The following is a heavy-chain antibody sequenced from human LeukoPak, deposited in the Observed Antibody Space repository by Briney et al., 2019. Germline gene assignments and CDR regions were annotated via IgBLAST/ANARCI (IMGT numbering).Heavy chain of an antibody. CDR3: AKGGSSSWYELDY. Sequence: GGSLRLSCAASGFTFDDYAMHWVRRAPGKGLEWVSGISWNSGSIGYADSVKGRFTISRDNAKNSLYLQMNSLRAEDTALYYCAKGGSSSWYELDYWGQGTLVTVSS. V-gene: IGHV3-9*01. J-gene: IGHJ4*02. CDR2: ISWNSGSI. CDR1: GFTFDDYA. D-gene: IGHD6-13*01.